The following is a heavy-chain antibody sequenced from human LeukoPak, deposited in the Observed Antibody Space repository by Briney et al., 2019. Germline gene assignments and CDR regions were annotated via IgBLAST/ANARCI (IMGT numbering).Heavy chain of an antibody. CDR1: GGTFSSYA. CDR2: IIPIFGTA. Sequence: SVKVSCRASGGTFSSYAISWVRQAPGQGLGWMGGIIPIFGTANYAQKFQGRVTITTDESTSTAYMELSSLRSEDTAVYYCARAGGIRFGELMGFDYWGQGTLVTVSS. CDR3: ARAGGIRFGELMGFDY. V-gene: IGHV1-69*05. D-gene: IGHD3-10*01. J-gene: IGHJ4*02.